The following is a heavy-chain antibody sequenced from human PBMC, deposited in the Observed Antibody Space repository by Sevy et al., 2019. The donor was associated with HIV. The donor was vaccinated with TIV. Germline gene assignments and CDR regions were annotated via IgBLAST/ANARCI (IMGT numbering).Heavy chain of an antibody. J-gene: IGHJ3*02. D-gene: IGHD5-18*01. CDR3: ARYEEDTTLVNAFDI. Sequence: GGSLRLSCAASGFTFSSYIINWVRQAPGKGLEWVSSISNTGIYIYYADSVKGRFPFSGDNAKNSLYLQMNSLRAEDTAVYYCARYEEDTTLVNAFDIWGQGTMVTVSS. CDR1: GFTFSSYI. CDR2: ISNTGIYI. V-gene: IGHV3-21*01.